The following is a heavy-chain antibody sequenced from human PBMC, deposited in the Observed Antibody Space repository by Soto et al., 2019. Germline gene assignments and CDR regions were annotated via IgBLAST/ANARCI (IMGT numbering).Heavy chain of an antibody. Sequence: SVKVSCKASGGTFSSYAISWVRQAPGQGLEWMEGIIPIFGTANYAQKFQGRVTITADESTSTAYMELSSLRSEDTAVYYCAREGLNYYYYYGMDVWGQGTTVTVS. J-gene: IGHJ6*02. V-gene: IGHV1-69*13. CDR2: IIPIFGTA. CDR1: GGTFSSYA. CDR3: AREGLNYYYYYGMDV.